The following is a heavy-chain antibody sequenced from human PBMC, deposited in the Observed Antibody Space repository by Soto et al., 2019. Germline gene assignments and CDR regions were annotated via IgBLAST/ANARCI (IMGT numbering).Heavy chain of an antibody. D-gene: IGHD1-1*01. J-gene: IGHJ5*02. CDR2: IYATGTT. CDR1: GAASSGGY. CDR3: VRDGTKTLRDWFDP. V-gene: IGHV4-4*07. Sequence: SETLSRSCAGSGAASSGGYGGWLRQSAGKGLEWIGRIYATGTTDYNPSLKSRVMMSVDTSKKQFSLKLRSVTAADTAVYYCVRDGTKTLRDWFDPWGQGISVTVS.